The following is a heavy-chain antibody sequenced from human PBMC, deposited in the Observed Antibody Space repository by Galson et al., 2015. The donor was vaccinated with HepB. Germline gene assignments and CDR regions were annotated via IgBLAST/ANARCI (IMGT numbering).Heavy chain of an antibody. CDR3: ARRLRLYNWFDP. V-gene: IGHV3-48*03. CDR2: ISSSGSTI. J-gene: IGHJ5*02. Sequence: SLRLSCAASGFTFSGSEMNWVRQAPGKGLEWVSYISSSGSTIYYADSVKGRFTISRDNAKNSLYLQMNTLRGEDTAVYYCARRLRLYNWFDPWGQGTLVTVSS. D-gene: IGHD2-15*01. CDR1: GFTFSGSE.